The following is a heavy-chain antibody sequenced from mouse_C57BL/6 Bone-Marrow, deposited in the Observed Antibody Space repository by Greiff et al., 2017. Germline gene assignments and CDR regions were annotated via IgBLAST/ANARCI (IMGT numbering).Heavy chain of an antibody. J-gene: IGHJ2*01. CDR1: GFTFSSYA. Sequence: EVKLMESGEGLVKPGGSLKLSCAASGFTFSSYAMSWVRQTPEKRLEWVAYISSGGDYIYYADTVKGRFTISRDNARNTLYLQMSSLKSEDTAMYYCTRVLLCFDYWGQGTTLTVSS. CDR3: TRVLLCFDY. V-gene: IGHV5-9-1*02. CDR2: ISSGGDYI.